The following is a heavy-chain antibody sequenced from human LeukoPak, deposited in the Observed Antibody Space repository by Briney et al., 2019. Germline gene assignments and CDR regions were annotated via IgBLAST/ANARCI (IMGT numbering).Heavy chain of an antibody. D-gene: IGHD6-19*01. CDR3: ARYEAVAGKVNY. V-gene: IGHV1-2*02. Sequence: ASVKVSCKASGYTFTGHYTHWVRQAPGQGLEWMGWINPNSGGTNYAQKLQGRVTMTTDTSTSTAYMELRSLRSDDTAVYYCARYEAVAGKVNYWGQGTLVTVSS. CDR2: INPNSGGT. J-gene: IGHJ4*02. CDR1: GYTFTGHY.